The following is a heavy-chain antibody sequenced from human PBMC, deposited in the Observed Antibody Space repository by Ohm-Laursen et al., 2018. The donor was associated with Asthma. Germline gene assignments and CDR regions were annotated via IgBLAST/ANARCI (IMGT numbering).Heavy chain of an antibody. J-gene: IGHJ3*02. D-gene: IGHD4-17*01. CDR3: AKAYGEAFDI. CDR2: ISYDGSNK. CDR1: GFSFTDAW. Sequence: SLRLSCAASGFSFTDAWMSWVRQAPGQGLEWVAVISYDGSNKYYADSVKGRFTISRDNSKNTLYLQMNSLRAEDTAVYYCAKAYGEAFDIWGQGTMVTVSS. V-gene: IGHV3-30*18.